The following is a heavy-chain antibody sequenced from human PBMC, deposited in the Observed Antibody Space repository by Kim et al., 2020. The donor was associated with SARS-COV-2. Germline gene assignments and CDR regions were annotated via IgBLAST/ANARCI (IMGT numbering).Heavy chain of an antibody. CDR1: GFTFSSYE. CDR3: ARDLTITIFGVVVDYYYMDV. V-gene: IGHV3-48*03. Sequence: GGSLRLSCAASGFTFSSYEMNWVRQAPGKGLEWVSYISSSGSTIYYADSVKGRITISRDNSKNSLYLPMNSLIAEDTAVYYCARDLTITIFGVVVDYYYMDVWGKGTTVTVSS. D-gene: IGHD3-3*01. J-gene: IGHJ6*03. CDR2: ISSSGSTI.